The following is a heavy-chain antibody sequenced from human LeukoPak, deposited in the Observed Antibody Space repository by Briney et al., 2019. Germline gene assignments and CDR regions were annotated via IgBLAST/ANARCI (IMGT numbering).Heavy chain of an antibody. Sequence: SETLSLTCTVSGGSLSSYYWSWIRQPPGKGLEWIGYIYYSGSTNYNPSLKSRVTISVDTSKNQFSLKLSSVTAADTAVYYCARHGSEYPTPLTSFDYWGQGTLVTVSS. D-gene: IGHD1-26*01. CDR3: ARHGSEYPTPLTSFDY. CDR1: GGSLSSYY. V-gene: IGHV4-59*08. J-gene: IGHJ4*02. CDR2: IYYSGST.